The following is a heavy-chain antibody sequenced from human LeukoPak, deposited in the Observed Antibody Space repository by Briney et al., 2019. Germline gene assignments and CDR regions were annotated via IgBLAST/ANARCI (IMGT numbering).Heavy chain of an antibody. V-gene: IGHV1-18*01. Sequence: VASVKVSCKASGYTFTSYGISWVRQAPGQGLEWMGWISAYNGNTNYAQKLQGRVTMTTDTSTSTAYMELRSLRSDDTAVYYCARGSVEIVVVIGAGEDAFDIWGQGTMATVSS. CDR2: ISAYNGNT. J-gene: IGHJ3*02. CDR3: ARGSVEIVVVIGAGEDAFDI. D-gene: IGHD3-22*01. CDR1: GYTFTSYG.